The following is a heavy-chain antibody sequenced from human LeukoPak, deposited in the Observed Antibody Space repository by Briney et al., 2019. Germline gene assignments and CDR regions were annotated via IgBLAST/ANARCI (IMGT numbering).Heavy chain of an antibody. CDR2: IYPPGSDI. Sequence: GESLKISCKGSGYTFITHWIGWVRQVPGKGLEWMANIYPPGSDITYSPSFQGRVTVAVDNSIDTAFLQWTDLKASDTAIYYCARQYRHSGTHYFDYWGQGTLVTVSS. J-gene: IGHJ4*02. CDR1: GYTFITHW. V-gene: IGHV5-51*01. CDR3: ARQYRHSGTHYFDY. D-gene: IGHD3-16*02.